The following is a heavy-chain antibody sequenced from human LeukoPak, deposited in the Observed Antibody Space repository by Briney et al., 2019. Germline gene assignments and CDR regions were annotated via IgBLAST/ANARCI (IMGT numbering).Heavy chain of an antibody. CDR3: VLVSLTPG. CDR2: ISNSGGST. Sequence: GGTLRHSCAASGVTFSSYGMSWVRQAPGKGLEWVSSISNSGGSTYHADSVKGRFTISRDNSKNTLYLQMNSLRAEDTAVYYCVLVSLTPGWGQGTLATVSS. D-gene: IGHD3-3*02. CDR1: GVTFSSYG. V-gene: IGHV3-23*01. J-gene: IGHJ4*02.